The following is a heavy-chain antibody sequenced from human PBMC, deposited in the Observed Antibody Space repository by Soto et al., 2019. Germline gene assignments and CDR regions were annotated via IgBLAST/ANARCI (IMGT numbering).Heavy chain of an antibody. V-gene: IGHV3-30*18. J-gene: IGHJ4*02. CDR1: GFTFSSYG. CDR2: ISYDGSNK. CDR3: AKGGYTVTTRGGVDCFDY. D-gene: IGHD4-4*01. Sequence: QVQLVESGGGVVQPGRSLRLSCAASGFTFSSYGMHWVRQAPGKGLEWVAVISYDGSNKYYADSVKGRFTISRDNSKNTLYLQMNSLRAEDTAVYYCAKGGYTVTTRGGVDCFDYWGQGTLVTVSS.